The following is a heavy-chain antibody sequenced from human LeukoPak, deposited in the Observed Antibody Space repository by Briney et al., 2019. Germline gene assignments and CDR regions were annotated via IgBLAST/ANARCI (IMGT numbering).Heavy chain of an antibody. V-gene: IGHV4-34*01. CDR1: GGSFSSLY. CDR3: ARVGYSYVINDWSRTGLGAYPTKYYYHMDV. Sequence: SQTLSLTSAVYGGSFSSLYWGWIRQLQKKGLEWIGEINHSGSTNYNPSLKSRVTISGDTCKNQFSLKLSSVTAADTAVYFCARVGYSYVINDWSRTGLGAYPTKYYYHMDVWGKGTTVTVSS. D-gene: IGHD5-18*01. J-gene: IGHJ6*03. CDR2: INHSGST.